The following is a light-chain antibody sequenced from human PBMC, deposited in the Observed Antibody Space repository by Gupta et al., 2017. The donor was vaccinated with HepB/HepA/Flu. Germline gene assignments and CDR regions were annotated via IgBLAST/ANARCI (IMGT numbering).Light chain of an antibody. Sequence: QSALPQPASVSGSPGHSITTSCTETSSDVVGYNPVSWYQQHPDKAPKLMIDNVSNRPSGVSDRFSGSKSGNTASLTISGLQAEDEADYYCSSYTSSSTPGVFGGGTKLTVL. V-gene: IGLV2-14*01. CDR3: SSYTSSSTPGV. CDR2: NVS. J-gene: IGLJ2*01. CDR1: SSDVVGYNP.